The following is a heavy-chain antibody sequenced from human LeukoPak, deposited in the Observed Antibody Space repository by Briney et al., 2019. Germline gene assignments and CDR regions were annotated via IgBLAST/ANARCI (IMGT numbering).Heavy chain of an antibody. Sequence: SETLSLTCAVYGGSFSGYYWSWIRQPPGKGLEWIGEINHSGSTNYNPSLKSRVTISVDTSKNQFSLKLSSVTAADTAVYYCARSDTAMVTGYFDYWGQGTLVTVSS. CDR1: GGSFSGYY. CDR3: ARSDTAMVTGYFDY. D-gene: IGHD5-18*01. CDR2: INHSGST. J-gene: IGHJ4*02. V-gene: IGHV4-34*01.